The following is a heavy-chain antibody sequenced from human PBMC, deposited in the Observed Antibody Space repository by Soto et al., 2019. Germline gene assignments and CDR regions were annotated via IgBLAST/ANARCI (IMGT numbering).Heavy chain of an antibody. CDR3: VRGQPHRITIFEVVIRSYDYGMDV. CDR1: GGSFTGYY. J-gene: IGHJ6*02. Sequence: QVQLQQWGAGLLKPSETLSLTCAVSGGSFTGYYWTWIRQAPGKGLEWIGEINYRGSSYYNPSLESRISMAVDTSKKQFYLKLRSVTAADTAVYFCVRGQPHRITIFEVVIRSYDYGMDVWGQGTTVTVSS. CDR2: INYRGSS. V-gene: IGHV4-34*01. D-gene: IGHD3-3*02.